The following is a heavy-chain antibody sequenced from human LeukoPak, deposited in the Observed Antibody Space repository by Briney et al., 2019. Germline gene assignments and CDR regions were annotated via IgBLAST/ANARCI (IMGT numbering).Heavy chain of an antibody. Sequence: ASVKVSCKASGYTFTSYAMNWVRQAPGQRLEWMGWINAGNGNTKYSQKFQGRVTITRDTSASTAYMELSSLRSEDTAVYYCARGWGSSSWYWFDPWGQGTLVTVSS. CDR2: INAGNGNT. CDR3: ARGWGSSSWYWFDP. CDR1: GYTFTSYA. J-gene: IGHJ5*02. V-gene: IGHV1-3*01. D-gene: IGHD6-13*01.